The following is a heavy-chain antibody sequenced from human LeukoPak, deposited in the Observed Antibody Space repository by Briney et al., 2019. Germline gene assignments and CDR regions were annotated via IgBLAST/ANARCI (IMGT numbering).Heavy chain of an antibody. J-gene: IGHJ4*02. D-gene: IGHD6-19*01. CDR1: GYTFTSYY. CDR2: INPSGGST. Sequence: GASVKVSCKASGYTFTSYYMHWVRQAPGQGLEWMGIINPSGGSTSYAQKFQGRVTMTRDTSTSTVYMELSSLRSEDTAVYYCARTLAAVAGRKRYYFDYWGQGTPVTVSS. CDR3: ARTLAAVAGRKRYYFDY. V-gene: IGHV1-46*01.